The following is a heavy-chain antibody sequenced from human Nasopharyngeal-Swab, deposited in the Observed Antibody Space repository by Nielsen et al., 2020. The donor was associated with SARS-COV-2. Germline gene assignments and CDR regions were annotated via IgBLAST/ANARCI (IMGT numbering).Heavy chain of an antibody. J-gene: IGHJ3*01. D-gene: IGHD2-15*01. CDR3: ARDWSRAAGV. CDR1: GFTFSSLW. CDR2: TNPDGSEK. Sequence: GGSLRLSCAASGFTFSSLWMSWVRQVPGKGLEWAAATNPDGSEKFYVDSVKGRLTTSRDNAKNPMSLQMTRLRAEDTAVYYCARDWSRAAGVGGQGTMVTVSS. V-gene: IGHV3-7*01.